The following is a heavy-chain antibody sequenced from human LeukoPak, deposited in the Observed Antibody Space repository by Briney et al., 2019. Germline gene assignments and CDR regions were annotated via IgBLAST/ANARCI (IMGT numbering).Heavy chain of an antibody. Sequence: SETLSLTCTASGDSVSTYYWNWIRQPPGEGLEWIGYIYYSGSTNYNPSLKSRVTISVDTSKDQLSLKLSSVTAADTAVYYCARLGHQGFDYWGQGTLVTVSS. CDR2: IYYSGST. CDR3: ARLGHQGFDY. D-gene: IGHD1-26*01. V-gene: IGHV4-59*08. CDR1: GDSVSTYY. J-gene: IGHJ4*02.